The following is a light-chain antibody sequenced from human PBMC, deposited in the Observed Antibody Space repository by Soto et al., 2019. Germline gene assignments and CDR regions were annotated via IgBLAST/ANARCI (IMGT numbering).Light chain of an antibody. J-gene: IGLJ2*01. CDR1: SSNIGNNF. V-gene: IGLV1-51*01. CDR3: GTWDSSLSVVL. Sequence: QSVLTQPPSVSAAPGQKVTISCSGSSSNIGNNFVSWYQQLPGTAPRLLIYDNNNRPSGIPDRFSGSQSGTSATLAITGLQTGDEADYFCGTWDSSLSVVLFGGGTKVTVL. CDR2: DNN.